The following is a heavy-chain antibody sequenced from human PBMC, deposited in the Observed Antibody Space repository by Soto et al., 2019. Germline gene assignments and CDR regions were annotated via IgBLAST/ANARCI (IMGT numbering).Heavy chain of an antibody. CDR2: ISSSSSYI. V-gene: IGHV3-21*01. D-gene: IGHD3-9*01. CDR3: ASTPYDILTGYYPDY. J-gene: IGHJ4*02. CDR1: GFTFSSYS. Sequence: GGSLRLSCAASGFTFSSYSMNWVRQAPGKGLEWVSSISSSSSYIYYADSVKGRFTISRDNAKNSLYLQMNSLRAEDTAVYYCASTPYDILTGYYPDYWGQGTLVTVSS.